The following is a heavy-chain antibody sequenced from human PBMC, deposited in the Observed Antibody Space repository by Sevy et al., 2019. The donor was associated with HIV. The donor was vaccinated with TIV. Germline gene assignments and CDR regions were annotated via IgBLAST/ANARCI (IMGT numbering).Heavy chain of an antibody. CDR3: ARGLFGTWGY. CDR1: GFTVSSYY. CDR2: IYSGGNT. V-gene: IGHV3-53*01. Sequence: GGSLRLSCATSGFTVSSYYMSWVRQAPGKGLEWVSRIYSGGNTYYADSVKGRFTISRDNSKNTLYLQMTSLRAEDTAVYYCARGLFGTWGYWGQGTLVTVSS. D-gene: IGHD2-15*01. J-gene: IGHJ4*02.